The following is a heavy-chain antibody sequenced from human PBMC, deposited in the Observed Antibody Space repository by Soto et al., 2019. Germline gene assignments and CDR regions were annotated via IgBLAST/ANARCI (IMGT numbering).Heavy chain of an antibody. V-gene: IGHV4-30-4*01. CDR3: ARWVEVSLDYFDS. Sequence: QVRLQESGPRLVESSQTLSLTCTVSGGSISNGYHYWSWVRQTPGKGLEWVGHVYHSGRTQYNPYRKRRVGILVDTSRNQFSLNLTFMTAADTAVYYCARWVEVSLDYFDSWGQGIPVTVSS. D-gene: IGHD2-15*01. CDR1: GGSISNGYHY. CDR2: VYHSGRT. J-gene: IGHJ4*02.